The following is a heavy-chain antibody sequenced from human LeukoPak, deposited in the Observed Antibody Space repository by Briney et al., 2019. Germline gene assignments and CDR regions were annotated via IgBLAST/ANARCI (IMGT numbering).Heavy chain of an antibody. Sequence: GGSLRLSCAASGFTFSSYWMHWVRQAPGKGLVWVSRINSDGSSTSYADSVKGRFTISRDNAKNTLYLQMNSLRAEDTAVYYCARGRIHSRRFSYYMDVWGKGTTVTVSS. V-gene: IGHV3-74*01. CDR1: GFTFSSYW. CDR3: ARGRIHSRRFSYYMDV. J-gene: IGHJ6*03. D-gene: IGHD2-15*01. CDR2: INSDGSST.